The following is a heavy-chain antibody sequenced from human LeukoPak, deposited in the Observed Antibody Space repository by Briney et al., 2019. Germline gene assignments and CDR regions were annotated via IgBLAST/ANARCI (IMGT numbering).Heavy chain of an antibody. J-gene: IGHJ4*02. D-gene: IGHD4-11*01. V-gene: IGHV4-4*07. CDR2: IFTSGST. CDR1: GGSISSYY. Sequence: SETLSLTCTVSGGSISSYYWSWIRQPAGKGLEWIGRIFTSGSTNYNPSLKSRLTMSIDTSKNQFSLKLSSVTAADTAMYFCAYSEGDFWEQGALVTVSS. CDR3: AYSEGDF.